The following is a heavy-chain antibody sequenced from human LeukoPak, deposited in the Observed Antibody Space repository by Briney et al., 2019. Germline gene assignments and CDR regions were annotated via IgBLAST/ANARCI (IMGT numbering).Heavy chain of an antibody. CDR3: ARSIYGGNSEVDY. Sequence: SETLSLTCAVSGGSIINSNWWSWVRQPPGKGLEWIGEIDHSGSTSYNPSLKSRVTMSVDRSQNQFSLKLSSVTAADTAVYYCARSIYGGNSEVDYWGQGTLVTVSS. J-gene: IGHJ4*02. V-gene: IGHV4-4*02. CDR2: IDHSGST. CDR1: GGSIINSNW. D-gene: IGHD4-23*01.